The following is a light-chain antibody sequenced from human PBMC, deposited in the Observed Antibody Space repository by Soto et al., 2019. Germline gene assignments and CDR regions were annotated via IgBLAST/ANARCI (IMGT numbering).Light chain of an antibody. CDR2: DVS. CDR3: CSYAGSYTV. J-gene: IGLJ2*01. CDR1: SSDVGGYNY. V-gene: IGLV2-11*01. Sequence: QSVLTQPRSLSGSPGQSVTISCTGTSSDVGGYNYFSWYQQHPGKAPKLMIYDVSKRPSGVPDRFSGSKSGNTASLTISGLQAEDEADYYCCSYAGSYTVFGGGTKLTVL.